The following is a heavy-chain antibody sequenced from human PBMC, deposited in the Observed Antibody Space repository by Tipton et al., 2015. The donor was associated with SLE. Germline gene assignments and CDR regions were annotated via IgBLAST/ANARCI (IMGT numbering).Heavy chain of an antibody. CDR3: TAEQATFGGVIVGWYFDL. Sequence: LRLSCAVSGYSISSGYYWGWIRQPPGKGLEWIGSIYHSGGTYYNPSLKSRVTISVDTSKNQFSLKLSSVTAADTAVYYCTAEQATFGGVIVGWYFDLWGRGTLITVSS. CDR2: IYHSGGT. J-gene: IGHJ2*01. CDR1: GYSISSGYY. D-gene: IGHD3-16*02. V-gene: IGHV4-38-2*01.